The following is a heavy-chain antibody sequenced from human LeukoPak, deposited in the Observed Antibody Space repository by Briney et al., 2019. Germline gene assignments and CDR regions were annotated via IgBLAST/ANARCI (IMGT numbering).Heavy chain of an antibody. J-gene: IGHJ4*02. D-gene: IGHD2-21*02. CDR2: ISYDGSNK. Sequence: GGSLRLSCAASGFTFSSYGMHWVRQAPGKGLEWVAVISYDGSNKYYADSVKGRFTISRDNSKNTLYLQMNSLRAEDTAVYYCARDTAGFDYWGQGSLVTVSS. V-gene: IGHV3-30*03. CDR3: ARDTAGFDY. CDR1: GFTFSSYG.